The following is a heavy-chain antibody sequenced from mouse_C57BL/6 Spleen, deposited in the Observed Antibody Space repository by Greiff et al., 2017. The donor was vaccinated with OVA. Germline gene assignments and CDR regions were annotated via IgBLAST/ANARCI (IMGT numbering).Heavy chain of an antibody. Sequence: VQLQQSGAELVRPGTSVKMSCKASGYTFTNYWIGWAKQRPGHGLEWIGDIYPGGGYTNYNEKFKGKATLTADKSSSTAYMQFSSLTSEDSAIYYCARSYYYGSSYGYFDYWGQGTTLTVSS. J-gene: IGHJ2*01. CDR1: GYTFTNYW. CDR2: IYPGGGYT. CDR3: ARSYYYGSSYGYFDY. V-gene: IGHV1-63*01. D-gene: IGHD1-1*01.